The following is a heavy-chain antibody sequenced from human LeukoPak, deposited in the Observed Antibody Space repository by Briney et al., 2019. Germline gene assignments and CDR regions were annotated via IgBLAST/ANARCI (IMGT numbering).Heavy chain of an antibody. V-gene: IGHV4-30-2*01. Sequence: PSETLSLTCTVSGGSISSGGYYWSWIRQPPGKGLEWIGYIYHSGSTYYNPSLKSRVTISVDTSKNQFSLKLSSVTAADTAVYYCARVVVGATLFDYWGQGTLVTVSS. CDR1: GGSISSGGYY. CDR3: ARVVVGATLFDY. D-gene: IGHD1-26*01. CDR2: IYHSGST. J-gene: IGHJ4*02.